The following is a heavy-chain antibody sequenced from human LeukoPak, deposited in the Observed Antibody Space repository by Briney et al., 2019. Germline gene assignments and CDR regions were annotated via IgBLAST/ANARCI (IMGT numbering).Heavy chain of an antibody. CDR2: IGSSSGYI. CDR1: GFTFNYYS. V-gene: IGHV3-21*01. CDR3: ARAAAGSGNYYYYMDV. Sequence: TGGSLRLSCAASGFTFNYYSMNWVRQAPGKELEWVSSIGSSSGYIYYADSVKGRFTISRDNAKNSVYLHMNSLRAEDTAVYYCARAAAGSGNYYYYMDVWGKGTTVTVSS. D-gene: IGHD6-13*01. J-gene: IGHJ6*03.